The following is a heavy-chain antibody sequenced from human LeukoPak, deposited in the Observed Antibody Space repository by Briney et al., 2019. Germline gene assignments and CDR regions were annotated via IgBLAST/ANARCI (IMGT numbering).Heavy chain of an antibody. J-gene: IGHJ4*02. V-gene: IGHV5-51*01. CDR2: IYPDDSEI. CDR1: GYTFGRYW. CDR3: ARLWWGRSWTQGYFDY. Sequence: GESLKISCNTSGYTFGRYWIAWVRQMPGKGLEWMGFIYPDDSEIRYSPSFQGQVTISADKSINTAYLQWNGLKASDTAMYYCARLWWGRSWTQGYFDYWGQGTLVTVSS. D-gene: IGHD6-13*01.